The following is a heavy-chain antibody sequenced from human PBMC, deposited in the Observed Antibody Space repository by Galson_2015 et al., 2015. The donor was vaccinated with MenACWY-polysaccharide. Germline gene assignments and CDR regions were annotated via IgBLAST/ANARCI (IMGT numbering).Heavy chain of an antibody. CDR2: IIPGLDKP. D-gene: IGHD3-16*01. CDR3: ASLLGEAPAQTGACDI. Sequence: SVKVSCKASGGSFSTFSFNWVRQAPGQGLEWMGRIIPGLDKPNYAQKFQGRATITADSSTGTAYMELSSLRSEDTAVYYCASLLGEAPAQTGACDIWGQGAVVTVSS. J-gene: IGHJ3*02. CDR1: GGSFSTFS. V-gene: IGHV1-69*02.